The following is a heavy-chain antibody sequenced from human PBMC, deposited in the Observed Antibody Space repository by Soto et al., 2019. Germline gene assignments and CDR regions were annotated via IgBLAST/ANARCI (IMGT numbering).Heavy chain of an antibody. D-gene: IGHD6-13*01. CDR1: GFTFSRSA. V-gene: IGHV3-30-3*01. CDR2: ISSDGSHT. Sequence: GGSLRLSCAAAGFTFSRSAIHWVRQAPGKGLEWVALISSDGSHTSYADSVKGRATISRDNAANTVYLLMNNLRSEDTAVYYCARDREYSSTWQLSRFDPWGQGTLVTVSS. CDR3: ARDREYSSTWQLSRFDP. J-gene: IGHJ5*02.